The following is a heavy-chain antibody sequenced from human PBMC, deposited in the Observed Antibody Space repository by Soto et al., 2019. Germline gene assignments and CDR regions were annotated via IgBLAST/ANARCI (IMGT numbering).Heavy chain of an antibody. D-gene: IGHD1-26*01. V-gene: IGHV4-34*01. Sequence: QVQLQQWGAGLLKPSETLSLTCAVHGGSFSGYIWTWIRQPPGKGLQWIGQINHSGSTYYNPSLESRAIISLPASNVQSSLARGLVTAADPAVYYCARGLITGSSYSGGWYYFDYWGQGTLVTVSS. CDR3: ARGLITGSSYSGGWYYFDY. CDR2: INHSGST. J-gene: IGHJ4*02. CDR1: GGSFSGYI.